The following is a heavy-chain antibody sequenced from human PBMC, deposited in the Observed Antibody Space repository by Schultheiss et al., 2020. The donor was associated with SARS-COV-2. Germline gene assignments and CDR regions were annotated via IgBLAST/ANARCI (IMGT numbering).Heavy chain of an antibody. V-gene: IGHV3-23*01. J-gene: IGHJ6*02. CDR2: ISSSGGST. D-gene: IGHD6-6*01. CDR1: GFTFSSYA. CDR3: ARDLSSSARIYYYGMDV. Sequence: GESLKISCAASGFTFSSYAMSWVRQAPGKGLEWVSAISSSGGSTYYADSVKGRFTISRDNSKNTLYLQMNSLRAEDTAVYYCARDLSSSARIYYYGMDVWGQGTTVTVSS.